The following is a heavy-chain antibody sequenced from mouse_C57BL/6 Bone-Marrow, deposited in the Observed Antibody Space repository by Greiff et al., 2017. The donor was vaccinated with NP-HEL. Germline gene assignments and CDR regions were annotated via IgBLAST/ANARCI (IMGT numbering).Heavy chain of an antibody. J-gene: IGHJ3*01. CDR2: IDPSDSYT. D-gene: IGHD1-1*01. CDR3: ARKTVYSWFAY. Sequence: QVQLQQPGAELVRPGTSVKLSCKASGYTFTSYWMHWVKQRPGQGLEWIGVIDPSDSYTNYNQKFKGKATLTVDTSSSTAYMQLSSLTSEDSAVYYCARKTVYSWFAYWGQGTLVTVSA. CDR1: GYTFTSYW. V-gene: IGHV1-59*01.